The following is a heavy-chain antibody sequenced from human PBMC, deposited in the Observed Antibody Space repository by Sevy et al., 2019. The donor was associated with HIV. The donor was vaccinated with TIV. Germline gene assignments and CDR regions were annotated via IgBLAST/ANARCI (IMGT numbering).Heavy chain of an antibody. CDR2: MNQDGTER. Sequence: VGSLRLSCAASGFSFSTYWMTWVRQAPGKGLEWVATMNQDGTERDYVDSGKGRITISRDNTKTSLFLQMKSLSAEDVGVYYCVREGLGGFSYSLDCWGQGTLVTVSS. D-gene: IGHD3-16*01. CDR1: GFSFSTYW. CDR3: VREGLGGFSYSLDC. V-gene: IGHV3-7*01. J-gene: IGHJ4*02.